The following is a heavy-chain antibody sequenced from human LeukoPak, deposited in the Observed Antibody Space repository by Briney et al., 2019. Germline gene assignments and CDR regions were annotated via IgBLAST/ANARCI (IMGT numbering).Heavy chain of an antibody. CDR3: AKGRYSSSTSSDG. CDR2: INNNGANT. Sequence: GGSLRLSCAASGFTFSTYGMSWVRQAPGKGLEWVSGINNNGANTYYADSVKGRFTISRDNSKNTLYLQMNSLRAEDTAVYYCAKGRYSSSTSSDGWGQGTLVTVSS. D-gene: IGHD6-13*01. V-gene: IGHV3-23*01. CDR1: GFTFSTYG. J-gene: IGHJ4*02.